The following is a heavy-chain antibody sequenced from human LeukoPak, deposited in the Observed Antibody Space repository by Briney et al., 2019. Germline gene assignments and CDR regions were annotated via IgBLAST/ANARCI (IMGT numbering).Heavy chain of an antibody. D-gene: IGHD2-21*01. Sequence: PGRSLRLSCAASGFTFDDYAMHWVRQAPGKGLEWVSGISWNSGSIGYADSVEGRFTISRDNAKNSLYLQMNSLRAEDTALYYCAKDLRRVIEGSDYWGQGTLVTVSS. CDR3: AKDLRRVIEGSDY. CDR1: GFTFDDYA. V-gene: IGHV3-9*01. CDR2: ISWNSGSI. J-gene: IGHJ4*02.